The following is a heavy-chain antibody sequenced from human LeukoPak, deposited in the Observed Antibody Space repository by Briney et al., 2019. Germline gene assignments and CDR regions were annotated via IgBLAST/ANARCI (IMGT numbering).Heavy chain of an antibody. CDR3: ARVLVVAAIVGFDY. CDR1: GGSFSGYY. D-gene: IGHD2-15*01. Sequence: SETLSLTCAVYGGSFSGYYWSWLRQPPGKGLEWIGEINHSGSTNYNPSLKSRVTISVDTSKNQFSLKLSSVTAADTAVYYCARVLVVAAIVGFDYWGQGTLVTVSS. J-gene: IGHJ4*02. CDR2: INHSGST. V-gene: IGHV4-34*01.